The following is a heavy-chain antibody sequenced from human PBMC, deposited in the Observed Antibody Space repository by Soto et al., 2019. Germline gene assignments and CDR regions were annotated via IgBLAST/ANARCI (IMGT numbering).Heavy chain of an antibody. CDR3: ASEYCSGGRCYYYGMDV. D-gene: IGHD2-15*01. CDR1: GFTFSSYG. V-gene: IGHV3-33*01. Sequence: QVQLVESGGGVVQPGRSLRLSGAASGFTFSSYGMHWVRQAPGKGLEWVAVIWYDGSNKYYADSVKGRFTISRDNSKNTLYLQMNSLRAEDTAVYYCASEYCSGGRCYYYGMDVWGQGTTVTVSS. CDR2: IWYDGSNK. J-gene: IGHJ6*02.